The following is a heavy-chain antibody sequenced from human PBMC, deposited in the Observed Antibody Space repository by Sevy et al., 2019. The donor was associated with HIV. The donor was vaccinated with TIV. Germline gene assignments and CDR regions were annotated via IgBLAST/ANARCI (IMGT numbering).Heavy chain of an antibody. CDR1: GYIFTSTG. CDR2: ISTYNGNT. Sequence: ASVKVSCKTSGYIFTSTGICWVRQAPGQGLEWMAWISTYNGNTKYVEKLQGRVTLTTDTSTTTAYMELRSLTPDDTAVNYCARGGEGGEDVWAQWTTVTVSS. D-gene: IGHD3-16*01. V-gene: IGHV1-18*01. CDR3: ARGGEGGEDV. J-gene: IGHJ6*02.